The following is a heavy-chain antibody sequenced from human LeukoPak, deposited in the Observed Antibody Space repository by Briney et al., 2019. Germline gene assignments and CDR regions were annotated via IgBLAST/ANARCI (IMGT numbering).Heavy chain of an antibody. Sequence: GGSLRLSCATSGFTLSSYWMHWVRQVPGKGLEWVSGISAGGDGTYYADPVKGRFTISRDNSKNTLYLQMNSLRAEDTAQYFCAKSLLTTATGTGRAFDIWGQGTMVTVSS. CDR1: GFTLSSYW. D-gene: IGHD1-1*01. J-gene: IGHJ3*02. V-gene: IGHV3-23*01. CDR3: AKSLLTTATGTGRAFDI. CDR2: ISAGGDGT.